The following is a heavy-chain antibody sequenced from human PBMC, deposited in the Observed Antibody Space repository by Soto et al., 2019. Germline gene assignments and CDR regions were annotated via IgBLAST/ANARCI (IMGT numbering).Heavy chain of an antibody. CDR2: IVPLSDRT. CDR3: ARKSGRDCNSGGGSFSVDV. J-gene: IGHJ4*02. V-gene: IGHV1-69*01. Sequence: QVQLVQSGAEVKKPGSSLKVSCKVFGETLNSNPIGWVRQAPGQGLEWVGGIVPLSDRTNYAPELQCIVTVTADGSSIRVYMELSNLKTDDTAVYCWARKSGRDCNSGGGSFSVDVWCQGSLITVSS. D-gene: IGHD2-15*01. CDR1: GETLNSNP.